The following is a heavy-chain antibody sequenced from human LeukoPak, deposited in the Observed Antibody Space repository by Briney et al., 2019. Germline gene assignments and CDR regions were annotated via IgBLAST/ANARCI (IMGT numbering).Heavy chain of an antibody. Sequence: GGSLRLSCAASGFTFSGYSMHWVRQSPGRGLEWVSSISSSSTYIYYADSVKGRFTISRDNAKNSLYLQMNSLRVEDTAVYYCSRGEAIAAPGTGKTFDIWGQGTLVTVSS. CDR2: ISSSSTYI. CDR3: SRGEAIAAPGTGKTFDI. D-gene: IGHD6-13*01. CDR1: GFTFSGYS. V-gene: IGHV3-21*01. J-gene: IGHJ3*02.